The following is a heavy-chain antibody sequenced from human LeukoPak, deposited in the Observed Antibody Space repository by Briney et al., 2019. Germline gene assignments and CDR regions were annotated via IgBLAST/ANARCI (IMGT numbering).Heavy chain of an antibody. Sequence: GASVKVSCKASGGTFSTYAISWVRQAPGQGLEWMGRIIPIFGVAKYAQKFQGRVTTTADKSTSTAYMELSSLTSEDTAVYYCAREGTSVAGTWWFDPWGQGTLVTVSS. V-gene: IGHV1-69*04. CDR2: IIPIFGVA. CDR3: AREGTSVAGTWWFDP. CDR1: GGTFSTYA. J-gene: IGHJ5*02. D-gene: IGHD6-19*01.